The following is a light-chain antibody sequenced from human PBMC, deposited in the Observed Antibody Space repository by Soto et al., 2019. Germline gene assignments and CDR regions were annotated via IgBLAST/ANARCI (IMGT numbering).Light chain of an antibody. Sequence: DIVLTQSPVTLSVSPGERATLFCRASQSVRSSLAWYQQKPGQAPRLLIYGASTRATGIPARFSGSGSGTEFTLTISSLQSEDFAVYYCQQYNNWPPWTFGQGTKVDIK. CDR2: GAS. CDR3: QQYNNWPPWT. J-gene: IGKJ1*01. CDR1: QSVRSS. V-gene: IGKV3-15*01.